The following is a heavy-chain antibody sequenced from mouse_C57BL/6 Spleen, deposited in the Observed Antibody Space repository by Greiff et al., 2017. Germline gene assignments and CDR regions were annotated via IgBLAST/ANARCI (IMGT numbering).Heavy chain of an antibody. CDR3: ARTSYYYGSRPFAY. Sequence: QVQLQQSGAELMKPGASVKLSCKATGYTFTGYWIEWVKQRPGHGLEWIGEILPGSGSTNYNEKFKGKATFTAYTSSNTAYMQLSILTTEDSAIYYCARTSYYYGSRPFAYWGQGTLVTVSA. CDR2: ILPGSGST. CDR1: GYTFTGYW. J-gene: IGHJ3*01. V-gene: IGHV1-9*01. D-gene: IGHD1-1*01.